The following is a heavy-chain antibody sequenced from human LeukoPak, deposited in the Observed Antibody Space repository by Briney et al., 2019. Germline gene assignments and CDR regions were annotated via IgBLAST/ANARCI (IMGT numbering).Heavy chain of an antibody. CDR2: LSASGGTT. CDR1: GFTFSSYA. CDR3: AKGPREYCSSTSCPNWIDP. D-gene: IGHD2-2*01. Sequence: GGSLRLSCAASGFTFSSYAMSWVRQAPGKGLEWVSALSASGGTTYYADSVKGRFTISRDNSKNTLYLQMSSLRAEDTAIYYCAKGPREYCSSTSCPNWIDPWGQGTLVTVSS. V-gene: IGHV3-23*01. J-gene: IGHJ5*02.